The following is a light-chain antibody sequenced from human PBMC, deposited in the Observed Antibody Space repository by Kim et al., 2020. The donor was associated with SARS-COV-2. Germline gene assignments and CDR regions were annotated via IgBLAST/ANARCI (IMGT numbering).Light chain of an antibody. CDR3: QQYNNWPLT. CDR1: QSLTSN. J-gene: IGKJ4*01. Sequence: SLSPGERATLSCRASQSLTSNLAWFQQKPGQAPRLLIYDASTRATDIPARFSGSGSGTEFTLTISSLQSEDFSVYFCQQYNNWPLTFGGGTKLEIK. CDR2: DAS. V-gene: IGKV3-15*01.